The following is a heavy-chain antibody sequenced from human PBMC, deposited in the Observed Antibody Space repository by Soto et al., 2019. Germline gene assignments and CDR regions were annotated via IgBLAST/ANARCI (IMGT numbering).Heavy chain of an antibody. V-gene: IGHV3-7*05. J-gene: IGHJ6*02. CDR3: ARDWGAPGRGSALGYYYHFGMDV. Sequence: EVQLVESGGGLVQPGGSLRLSCAASGFTFSTYWMNWVRQAPGKGLEWVANIKEDGSEAYYVDSVKGRFTISRDNAKNSLYLDMNSLRGEDNAGYYCARDWGAPGRGSALGYYYHFGMDVWGQGTTVTVPS. D-gene: IGHD3-16*01. CDR2: IKEDGSEA. CDR1: GFTFSTYW.